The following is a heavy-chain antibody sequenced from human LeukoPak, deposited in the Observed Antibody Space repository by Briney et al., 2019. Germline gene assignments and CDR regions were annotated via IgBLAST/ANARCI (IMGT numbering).Heavy chain of an antibody. V-gene: IGHV3-23*01. D-gene: IGHD2-2*01. Sequence: GGSLRLSCAASGFTVSSNYMSWVRQAPGKGLEWVSAISGSGGSTYYADSVKGRFTISRDNSKNTLYLQMNSLRAEDTAVYYCAVVVPAAWGYFDYWGQGTLVTVSS. CDR2: ISGSGGST. J-gene: IGHJ4*02. CDR3: AVVVPAAWGYFDY. CDR1: GFTVSSNY.